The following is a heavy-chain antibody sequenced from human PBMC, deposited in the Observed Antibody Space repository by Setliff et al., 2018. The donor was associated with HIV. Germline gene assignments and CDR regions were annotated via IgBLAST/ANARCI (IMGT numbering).Heavy chain of an antibody. J-gene: IGHJ4*02. CDR3: TGDYNSGSYRFDY. D-gene: IGHD3-10*01. CDR2: IDSSGST. Sequence: SETLSLTCAVSGDSFSYFYWSWIRQPPGKGLEWIGYIDSSGSTNYNPSLKSRVTISVDTSKNQFSLKLTSVTAADAAVYYCTGDYNSGSYRFDYWGQGTPVTVSS. V-gene: IGHV4-4*08. CDR1: GDSFSYFY.